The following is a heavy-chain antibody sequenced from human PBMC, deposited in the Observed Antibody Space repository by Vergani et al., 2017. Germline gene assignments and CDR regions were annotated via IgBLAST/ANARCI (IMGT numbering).Heavy chain of an antibody. CDR1: GGSLSGYY. V-gene: IGHV4-34*01. Sequence: QVQLQQWGPGLLKLSETLSLTCAAYGGSLSGYYWSWIRLAPGRGLEWIWEINHSGTINYNPTLKSPFNVSIDTSRDHFSLKLRSVSDADTGVYFCARRAERWETLLRDDFDVWGQATFVTVSP. D-gene: IGHD1-26*01. J-gene: IGHJ3*01. CDR2: INHSGTI. CDR3: ARRAERWETLLRDDFDV.